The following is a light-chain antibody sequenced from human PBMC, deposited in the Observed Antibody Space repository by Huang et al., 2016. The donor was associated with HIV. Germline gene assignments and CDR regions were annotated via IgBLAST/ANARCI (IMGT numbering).Light chain of an antibody. V-gene: IGKV3-15*01. CDR1: QSVNTN. Sequence: EVVMTQSPAILSVSPGERAALSCRASQSVNTNLAWYQQRPGHAPRLLIPGASTRATVIPARFSCSGSGTEFTLTISSLQSEDFAVYYCQQYNNWPITFGQGTRLEIK. CDR3: QQYNNWPIT. J-gene: IGKJ5*01. CDR2: GAS.